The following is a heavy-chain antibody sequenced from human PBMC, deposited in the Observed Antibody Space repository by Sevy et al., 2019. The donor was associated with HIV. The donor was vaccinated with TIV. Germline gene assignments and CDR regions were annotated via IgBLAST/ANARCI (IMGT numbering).Heavy chain of an antibody. CDR2: IWYDGSNK. V-gene: IGHV3-33*01. CDR3: ARDNNFWSGYYTGRGGAFYI. D-gene: IGHD3-3*01. CDR1: GFTFSSYG. J-gene: IGHJ3*02. Sequence: GGSLRLSCAASGFTFSSYGMHWVRQAPGKGLEWVAVIWYDGSNKYYADSVKGRFTISRDNSKNTLYLQMNSLRAEDTAVYYGARDNNFWSGYYTGRGGAFYIWGQGTMVTVS.